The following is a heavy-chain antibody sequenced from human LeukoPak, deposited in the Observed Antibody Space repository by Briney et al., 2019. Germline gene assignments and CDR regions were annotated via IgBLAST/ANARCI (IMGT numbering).Heavy chain of an antibody. CDR2: IYYSGST. CDR1: GGSISRYY. Sequence: PSETLSLTCTVSGGSISRYYWSWIRQPPGKGLEWIGYIYYSGSTNYNPSLKSRVTISVDTSKNQFSLKLSSVTAADTAVYYCARVSSGWYDYYYYMDVWGKGTTVTVSS. V-gene: IGHV4-59*01. CDR3: ARVSSGWYDYYYYMDV. J-gene: IGHJ6*03. D-gene: IGHD6-19*01.